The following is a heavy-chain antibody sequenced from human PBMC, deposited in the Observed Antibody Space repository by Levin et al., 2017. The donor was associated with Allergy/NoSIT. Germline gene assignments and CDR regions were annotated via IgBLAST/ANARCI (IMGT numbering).Heavy chain of an antibody. CDR3: ARGHHPLLRFLEWDGMDV. Sequence: LSQTLSLTCAVYGGSFSGYYWSWIRQPPGKGLEWIGEINHSGSTNYNPSLKSRVTISVDTSKNQFSLKLSSVTAADTAVYYCARGHHPLLRFLEWDGMDVWGQGTTVTVSS. V-gene: IGHV4-34*01. CDR2: INHSGST. CDR1: GGSFSGYY. J-gene: IGHJ6*02. D-gene: IGHD3-3*01.